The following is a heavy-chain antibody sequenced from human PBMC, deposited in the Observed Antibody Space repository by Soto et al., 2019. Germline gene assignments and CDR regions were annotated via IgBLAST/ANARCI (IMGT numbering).Heavy chain of an antibody. Sequence: PGGSLRLSCAASGFTFSSYGMHWVRQAPGKGLEWVAVISYDGSNKYYADSVKGRFTISRDNSKNTLYLQMNSLRAEDTAVYYCAKAGGCSSTSCSNWFDPWGQGTLVTVS. CDR3: AKAGGCSSTSCSNWFDP. CDR2: ISYDGSNK. V-gene: IGHV3-30*18. CDR1: GFTFSSYG. J-gene: IGHJ5*02. D-gene: IGHD2-2*01.